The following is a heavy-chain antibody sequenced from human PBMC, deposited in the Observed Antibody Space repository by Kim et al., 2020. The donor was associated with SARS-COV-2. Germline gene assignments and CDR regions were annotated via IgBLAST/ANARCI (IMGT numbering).Heavy chain of an antibody. J-gene: IGHJ4*02. CDR3: ARAGDFWSGYSQTYFDY. CDR1: GFTFSSYA. CDR2: ISYDGSNK. D-gene: IGHD3-3*01. V-gene: IGHV3-30-3*01. Sequence: GGSLRLSCAASGFTFSSYAMHWVRQAPGKGLEWVAVISYDGSNKYYADSVKGRFTISRDNSKNTLYLQMNSLRAEDTAVYYCARAGDFWSGYSQTYFDYWGQGTLVTVSS.